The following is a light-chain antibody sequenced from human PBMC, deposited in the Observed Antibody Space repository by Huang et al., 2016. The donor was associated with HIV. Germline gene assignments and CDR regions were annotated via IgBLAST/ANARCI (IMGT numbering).Light chain of an antibody. CDR3: MQAIQIPT. CDR2: LGS. J-gene: IGKJ3*01. Sequence: DIVMTQSPLSLPVTPGEPASISCRSSQSLLHRNGYNYLDWYLQKPGQSPQLLIYLGSNRASGVPDRFGGSGSGTDFTLKISRVEAEDVGIYYCMQAIQIPTFGPGTKVDIK. V-gene: IGKV2-28*01. CDR1: QSLLHRNGYNY.